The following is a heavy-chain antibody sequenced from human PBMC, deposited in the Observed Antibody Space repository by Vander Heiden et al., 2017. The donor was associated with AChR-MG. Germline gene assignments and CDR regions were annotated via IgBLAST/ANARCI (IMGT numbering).Heavy chain of an antibody. CDR3: ARRGAYYYDSSGYYRDAFDI. V-gene: IGHV4-39*01. CDR2: IYYSGST. CDR1: GGSISSSSYY. Sequence: QLQLQESGPGLVKPPETLSLPCTVSGGSISSSSYYWGWIRQPPGKGLEWIGSIYYSGSTYYNPSLKSRVTISVDTSKNQFSLKLSSVTAADTAVYYCARRGAYYYDSSGYYRDAFDIWGQGTMVTVSS. D-gene: IGHD3-22*01. J-gene: IGHJ3*02.